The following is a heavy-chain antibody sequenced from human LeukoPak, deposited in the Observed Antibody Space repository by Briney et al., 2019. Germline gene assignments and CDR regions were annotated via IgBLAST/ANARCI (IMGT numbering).Heavy chain of an antibody. D-gene: IGHD6-19*01. CDR1: GFTFSNYA. CDR3: AKIEGSGWYERDC. V-gene: IGHV3-23*01. Sequence: GGSLRLSCAASGFTFSNYAMSWVRQAPGKGLDWVSAISGSGGSTFYADSVRGRFTISGDNSRNTLFLQMNSLTAEDTAIYYCAKIEGSGWYERDCWGQGTLVTVSS. J-gene: IGHJ4*02. CDR2: ISGSGGST.